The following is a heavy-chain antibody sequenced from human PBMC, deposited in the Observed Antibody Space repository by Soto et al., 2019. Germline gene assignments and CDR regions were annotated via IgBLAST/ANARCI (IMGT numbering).Heavy chain of an antibody. CDR1: GFTFSSYA. CDR2: ISGSGGGT. Sequence: VGSLRLSSAASGFTFSSYAMSWVRQAPGKGLEWVSSISGSGGGTYYADSVKGRFTFSRDNSKNTLYLQMNSLRAEDTAVYYCAKFGMATTKRSPPYYIDYWGQGALVTVSS. D-gene: IGHD1-1*01. V-gene: IGHV3-23*01. J-gene: IGHJ4*02. CDR3: AKFGMATTKRSPPYYIDY.